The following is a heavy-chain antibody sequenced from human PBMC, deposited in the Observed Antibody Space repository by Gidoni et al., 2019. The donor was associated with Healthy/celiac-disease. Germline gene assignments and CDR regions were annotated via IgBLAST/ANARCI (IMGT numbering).Heavy chain of an antibody. CDR2: ISWNSGSI. CDR3: AKDISKVAVAGDYYYGMDV. D-gene: IGHD6-19*01. V-gene: IGHV3-9*01. J-gene: IGHJ6*02. CDR1: GFTFDDYA. Sequence: EVQLVESGGGLVQPGRSLRLSCAASGFTFDDYAMHWVRQAPGKGLEWVSGISWNSGSIGYADSVKGRFTISRDNAKNSLYLQMNSLRAEDTALYYCAKDISKVAVAGDYYYGMDVWGQGTTVTVSS.